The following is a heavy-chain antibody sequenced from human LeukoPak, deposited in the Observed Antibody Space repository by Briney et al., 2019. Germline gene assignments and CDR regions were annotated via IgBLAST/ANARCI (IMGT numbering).Heavy chain of an antibody. D-gene: IGHD2-2*01. CDR1: GFTFSSYS. CDR3: ARRGRGCSSTSCEMGSGDAFDI. Sequence: GGSLRLSCAASGFTFSSYSMNWVRQAPGKGLEWVSSISSSSSYIYYADSVKGRFTISRDNAKNSLYLQMNSLRAEDTAVYYCARRGRGCSSTSCEMGSGDAFDIWGQGTMVTVSS. V-gene: IGHV3-21*01. CDR2: ISSSSSYI. J-gene: IGHJ3*02.